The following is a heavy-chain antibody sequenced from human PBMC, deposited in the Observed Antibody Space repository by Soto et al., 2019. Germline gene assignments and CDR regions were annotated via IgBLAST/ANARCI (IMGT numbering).Heavy chain of an antibody. V-gene: IGHV3-9*01. CDR3: AKSNWFDP. J-gene: IGHJ5*02. CDR1: GFTFDDYA. Sequence: DVQLVESGGGLVQPGRSLRLSCAASGFTFDDYAMHWVRQAPGKGLEWVSGISWNSGSIGYADSVKGRFTISRDNAKNSLYLQMNSLRAEDTALYYCAKSNWFDPWGQGTLVTVSS. CDR2: ISWNSGSI.